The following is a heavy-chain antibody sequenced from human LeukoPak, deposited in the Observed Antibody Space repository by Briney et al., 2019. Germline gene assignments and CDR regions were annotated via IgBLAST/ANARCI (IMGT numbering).Heavy chain of an antibody. J-gene: IGHJ6*02. Sequence: PGGSLRLSCAASGFTFDDYAMHWVRQAPGKGLEWVSGISWNSGSIGYADSVKGRFTISRDNAKNSLYLQMNSLRDEDTALYYCAKDEWFGELFPTTGLDVWGQGTTVTVSS. V-gene: IGHV3-9*01. CDR1: GFTFDDYA. CDR3: AKDEWFGELFPTTGLDV. CDR2: ISWNSGSI. D-gene: IGHD3-10*01.